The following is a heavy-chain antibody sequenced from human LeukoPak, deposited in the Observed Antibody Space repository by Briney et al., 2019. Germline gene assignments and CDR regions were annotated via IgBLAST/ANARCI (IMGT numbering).Heavy chain of an antibody. CDR1: GGSFSGYY. J-gene: IGHJ4*02. D-gene: IGHD4-17*01. V-gene: IGHV4-34*01. Sequence: SETLSLTCAVYGGSFSGYYWSWIRQPPGKGLEWIGEINHSGSTNYNPSLKSRVTISVDTSKNQFSLKLSSVTAADTAVYYCARHRYGDYDYWGQGTLVTVSS. CDR2: INHSGST. CDR3: ARHRYGDYDY.